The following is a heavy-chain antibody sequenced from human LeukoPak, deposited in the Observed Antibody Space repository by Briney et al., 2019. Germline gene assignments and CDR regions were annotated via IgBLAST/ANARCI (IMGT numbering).Heavy chain of an antibody. Sequence: GGSLRLSCAASGFTFSSYGMHWVRQAPGKGLEWVAFIRYDGSNKYYADSVKGRFTISRDNSKNTLYLQMNSLRAEDTAVYYCASVKGGSSWYDYWGQGTLVTVSS. CDR1: GFTFSSYG. V-gene: IGHV3-30*02. CDR3: ASVKGGSSWYDY. J-gene: IGHJ4*02. D-gene: IGHD6-13*01. CDR2: IRYDGSNK.